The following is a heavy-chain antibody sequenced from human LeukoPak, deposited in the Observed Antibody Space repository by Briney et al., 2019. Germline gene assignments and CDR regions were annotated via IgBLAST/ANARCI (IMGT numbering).Heavy chain of an antibody. V-gene: IGHV1-24*01. D-gene: IGHD3-3*01. CDR2: FDPEDGET. CDR1: GYTLTELS. J-gene: IGHJ4*02. Sequence: ASVKVSCKVSGYTLTELSMHWVRQAPGKGLEWMGGFDPEDGETIYAQKFQGRVTMTEDTSTDTAYMELSSLRSEDTAVYYCATERLQKDTIFGVVIYTFDYWGQGTLATVSS. CDR3: ATERLQKDTIFGVVIYTFDY.